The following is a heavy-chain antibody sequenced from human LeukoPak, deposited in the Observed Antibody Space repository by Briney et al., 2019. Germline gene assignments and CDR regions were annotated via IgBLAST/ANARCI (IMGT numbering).Heavy chain of an antibody. J-gene: IGHJ4*02. V-gene: IGHV4-34*01. D-gene: IGHD5-18*01. CDR3: ARGEAGTAMPYLGY. Sequence: PSETLSLTCAVYGGSISGYYWSWIRRSPGMGLEWIGEINHSGSTNYNPSLKSRFTISVDTSKSQFSLKLSSVTAADTAVYYCARGEAGTAMPYLGYWGQGTLVSVSS. CDR2: INHSGST. CDR1: GGSISGYY.